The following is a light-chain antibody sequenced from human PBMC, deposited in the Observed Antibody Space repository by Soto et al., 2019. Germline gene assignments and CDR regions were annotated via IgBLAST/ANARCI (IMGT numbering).Light chain of an antibody. CDR2: DAS. CDR1: QSVNNY. CDR3: QQYGRSPSIT. J-gene: IGKJ5*01. Sequence: EIVLTQSPATLSLSPGERATLSCRASQSVNNYLAWYQQKPGQAPRLLIYDASSRATGIPDRFSGGGSWTDFTPTLSRLEPEEFAVYYCQQYGRSPSITFGQGTRLEIK. V-gene: IGKV3-20*01.